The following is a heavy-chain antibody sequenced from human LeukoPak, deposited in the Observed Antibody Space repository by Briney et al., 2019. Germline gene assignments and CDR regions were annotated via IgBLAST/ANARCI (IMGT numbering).Heavy chain of an antibody. D-gene: IGHD2-2*01. CDR1: GCAFTNYA. CDR2: ISVYNGNT. J-gene: IGHJ4*02. Sequence: ASVKVSCKASGCAFTNYAISWVRQAPGRGLEWMGWISVYNGNTNYAQKLQGRVTMTADTSTTTAYMELRSLRSDDTAVYYCARGYCSSATCRHFDYWGQGALVTVSS. CDR3: ARGYCSSATCRHFDY. V-gene: IGHV1-18*01.